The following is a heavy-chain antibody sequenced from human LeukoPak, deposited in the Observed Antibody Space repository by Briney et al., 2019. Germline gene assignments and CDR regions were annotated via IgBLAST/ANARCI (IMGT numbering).Heavy chain of an antibody. J-gene: IGHJ4*02. CDR3: ARAVTTVTRGGLVFDY. CDR1: GFTFSTYS. CDR2: ISGSSNTI. D-gene: IGHD4-17*01. Sequence: PGGSLRLSCAASGFTFSTYSMNWVRQAPGKGLEWVSYISGSSNTIYYADSAKGRLTISRDNAKNSLYLQMNSLRDEDTAVYYCARAVTTVTRGGLVFDYWGQGTLVTVSS. V-gene: IGHV3-48*02.